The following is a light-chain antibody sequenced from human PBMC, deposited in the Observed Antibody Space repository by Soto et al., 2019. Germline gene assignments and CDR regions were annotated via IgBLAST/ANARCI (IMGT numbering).Light chain of an antibody. CDR2: DAS. V-gene: IGKV1-5*01. J-gene: IGKJ2*01. Sequence: DIQMTQSPSTRSQSLGKRLTITCRASQIIISGLAWYHQKPGKAPKVLIYDASSLESGVPPRFSGSGSGTEFTLTISSLQPDDFATYYCQQYNSYPYTFGQGTKLEIE. CDR3: QQYNSYPYT. CDR1: QIIISG.